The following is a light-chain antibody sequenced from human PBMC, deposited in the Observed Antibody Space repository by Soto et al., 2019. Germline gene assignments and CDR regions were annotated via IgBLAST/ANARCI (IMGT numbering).Light chain of an antibody. J-gene: IGLJ3*02. CDR1: SSDVGGYNY. Sequence: LTQPASVSGSPGQSITISCTGTSSDVGGYNYVSWYQQHPGKAPKLMIYEVSNRPSGVSNRFSGSKSGNTASLTISGLQAEDEADYYCSSYTSSSTFWVFGGGTKLTVL. CDR3: SSYTSSSTFWV. CDR2: EVS. V-gene: IGLV2-14*01.